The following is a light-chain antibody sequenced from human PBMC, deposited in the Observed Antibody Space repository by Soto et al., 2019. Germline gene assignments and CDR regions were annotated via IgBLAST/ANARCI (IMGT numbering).Light chain of an antibody. CDR1: QSVGSF. J-gene: IGKJ1*01. CDR2: DTS. CDR3: QQYNNWPPVT. V-gene: IGKV3-11*01. Sequence: EIVLTQSPATLSLSPGERATLSCRASQSVGSFLAWYQQKPGQAPRLLIYDTSIRATGIPARFSGSGPGTDFTLTISSLEPEDFAVYYCQQYNNWPPVTFGQGTKVDIK.